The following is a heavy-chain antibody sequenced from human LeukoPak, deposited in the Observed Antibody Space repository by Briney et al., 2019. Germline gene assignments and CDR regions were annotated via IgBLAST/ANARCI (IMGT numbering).Heavy chain of an antibody. J-gene: IGHJ4*02. V-gene: IGHV3-21*06. CDR3: GRAFPPLRTSSAGDL. CDR1: AFTFSDYD. D-gene: IGHD3-16*01. CDR2: ISGRSSHT. Sequence: GGSLRLSCSASAFTFSDYDMNWIRQAPGKGLEWISAISGRSSHTYYGDSVKGRFSISRDNAKNLLYLQMNGLGAEDTAAYYCGRAFPPLRTSSAGDLWGQGTLVTVSS.